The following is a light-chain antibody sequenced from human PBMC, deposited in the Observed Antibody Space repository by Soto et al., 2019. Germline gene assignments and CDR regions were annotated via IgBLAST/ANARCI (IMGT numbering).Light chain of an antibody. Sequence: DIVMTQSPLSLPVTPGEPASISCRSSQSLENSGFNYLDWYLQKPGQSPQLLIYLGSNRASGVPDRFSGSGSGTDFTLKISRVEAEDVGVYYCMQALQTPLTFGGGTKVEIK. CDR1: QSLENSGFNY. V-gene: IGKV2-28*01. CDR3: MQALQTPLT. CDR2: LGS. J-gene: IGKJ4*01.